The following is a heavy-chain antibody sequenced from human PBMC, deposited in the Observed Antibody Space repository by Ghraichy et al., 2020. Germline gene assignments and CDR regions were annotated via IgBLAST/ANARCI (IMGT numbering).Heavy chain of an antibody. J-gene: IGHJ4*02. Sequence: GGSLRLSCAASGFTFSSYAMSWVRQAPGKGLEWVSAISGSGGSTYYADSVKGRFTISRDNSKNTLYLQMNSLRAEDTAVYYCAKDASGSYPKVYYFDYWGQGTLVTVSS. D-gene: IGHD1-26*01. V-gene: IGHV3-23*01. CDR3: AKDASGSYPKVYYFDY. CDR1: GFTFSSYA. CDR2: ISGSGGST.